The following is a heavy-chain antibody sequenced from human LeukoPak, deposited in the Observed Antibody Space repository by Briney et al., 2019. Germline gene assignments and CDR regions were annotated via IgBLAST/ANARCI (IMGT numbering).Heavy chain of an antibody. CDR2: INPNSGGT. D-gene: IGHD3-16*01. V-gene: IGHV1-2*02. J-gene: IGHJ5*02. CDR1: GYTFTDYY. CDR3: ARSPRGAMPEVNWFDP. Sequence: ASVKVSCKASGYTFTDYYMHWVRQAPGQGLEWMGWINPNSGGTNYAQKFQGRVTMTRDTSISTAYMELSRLRSDDTAVYDCARSPRGAMPEVNWFDPWGQGTLVTVSS.